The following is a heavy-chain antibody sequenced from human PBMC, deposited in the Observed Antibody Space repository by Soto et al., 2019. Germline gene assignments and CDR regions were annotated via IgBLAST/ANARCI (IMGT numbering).Heavy chain of an antibody. CDR2: IYHSGST. V-gene: IGHV4-4*02. Sequence: SETLSLTCAVSGGSISSSNWWSWVRQPPGKGLEWIGEIYHSGSTNYNPSLKSRVTISVDKSKNQFSLKLSSVTAADTAVYYCARVDYDNLDYYYYYGMDVWGQGTTVTVSS. CDR1: GGSISSSNW. J-gene: IGHJ6*02. D-gene: IGHD4-17*01. CDR3: ARVDYDNLDYYYYYGMDV.